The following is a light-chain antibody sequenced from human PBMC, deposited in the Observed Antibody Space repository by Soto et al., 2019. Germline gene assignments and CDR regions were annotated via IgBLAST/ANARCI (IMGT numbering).Light chain of an antibody. CDR2: DAS. CDR3: QQYSHLIT. Sequence: DIQMTQSPSSLSASVGDRVTITCQASQDISNYLNWYQQKLGKAPKLLIYDASNLETGVPSRFSGSGSGTDFTFTISSLQPEDIATYYCQQYSHLITFGQGIRLEIK. CDR1: QDISNY. V-gene: IGKV1-33*01. J-gene: IGKJ5*01.